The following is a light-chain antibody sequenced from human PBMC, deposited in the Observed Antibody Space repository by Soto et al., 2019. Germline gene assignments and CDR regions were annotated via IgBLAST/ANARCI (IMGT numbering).Light chain of an antibody. V-gene: IGLV1-40*01. CDR1: SSNIGAGYD. CDR3: QSYESSLSGVV. CDR2: GNS. J-gene: IGLJ2*01. Sequence: QSVLTQPPSVSGAPGQRVTISCTGSSSNIGAGYDVHWYQQLPGTAPKLLIYGNSNRLSGVPDRCSGSKSGTSASLAITGLQAEDEADYYCQSYESSLSGVVFGGGTKLTVL.